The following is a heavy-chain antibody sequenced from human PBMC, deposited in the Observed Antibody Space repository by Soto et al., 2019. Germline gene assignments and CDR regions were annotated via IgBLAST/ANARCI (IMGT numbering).Heavy chain of an antibody. Sequence: GGSLRLSCAAPGFTFSSYWMSWVRQAPGKGLEWVANIKQDGSEKYYVDSVKGRFTISRDNAKNSLYLQMNSLRAEDTAVYYCARGFNWGSDYWGQGTLVTVSS. CDR1: GFTFSSYW. J-gene: IGHJ4*02. CDR3: ARGFNWGSDY. CDR2: IKQDGSEK. V-gene: IGHV3-7*04. D-gene: IGHD7-27*01.